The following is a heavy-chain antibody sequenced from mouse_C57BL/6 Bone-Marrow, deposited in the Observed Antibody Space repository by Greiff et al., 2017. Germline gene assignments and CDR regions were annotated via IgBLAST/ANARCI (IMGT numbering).Heavy chain of an antibody. CDR1: GFTFSSYG. Sequence: VQLKESGGDLVKPGGSLKLSCAASGFTFSSYGMSWVRQTPDKRLEWVATISSGGSYTYYPDSVKGRFTISRDNAKNTLYLQMSRLKSEDTAMYYCASDYYGSRAWFAYWGQGTLVTVSA. D-gene: IGHD1-1*01. J-gene: IGHJ3*01. CDR2: ISSGGSYT. V-gene: IGHV5-6*01. CDR3: ASDYYGSRAWFAY.